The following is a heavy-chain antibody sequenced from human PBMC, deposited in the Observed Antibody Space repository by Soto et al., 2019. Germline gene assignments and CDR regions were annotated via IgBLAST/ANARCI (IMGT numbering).Heavy chain of an antibody. V-gene: IGHV1-3*01. CDR2: MNAGNGNT. D-gene: IGHD3-3*01. J-gene: IGHJ4*01. CDR1: VSTFTSYA. CDR3: AKGRAITVYGVDILFDY. Sequence: ASWSVPSKASVSTFTSYAMHWVRQPPEQGLEWMGWMNAGNGNTKYSQKFQGRVTITRDTSASTAYMELNSLSADDAAVDFCAKGRAITVYGVDILFDYWGLGTLVTVSS.